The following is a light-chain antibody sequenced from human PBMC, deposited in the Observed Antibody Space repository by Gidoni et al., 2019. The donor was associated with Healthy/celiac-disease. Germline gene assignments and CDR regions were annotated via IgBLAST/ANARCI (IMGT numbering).Light chain of an antibody. CDR1: SSDVGSYNL. CDR3: CSYAGSSTLV. Sequence: QSALTPPASVSGSPGQSITISCTGTSSDVGSYNLVSWYQQHPGKAPKLMIYEVSKRPSGVSKRFSGSKSGNTASLTIAGLQAEDEADYYCCSYAGSSTLVFGGGTKLTVL. V-gene: IGLV2-23*02. J-gene: IGLJ2*01. CDR2: EVS.